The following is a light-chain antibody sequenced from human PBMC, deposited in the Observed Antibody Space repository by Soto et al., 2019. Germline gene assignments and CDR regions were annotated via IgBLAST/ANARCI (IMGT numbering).Light chain of an antibody. CDR3: QQRSNWPRT. J-gene: IGKJ1*01. CDR1: QSVSSY. Sequence: ELVLIQSPATLSLSPGGRSTLSCMAIQSVSSYLDWYQQKAGQAPRLLIYDASNRATGIPARFSGSGSGTDFTLTISSLAPEDFELYYCQQRSNWPRTFGQGTKVDIK. CDR2: DAS. V-gene: IGKV3-11*01.